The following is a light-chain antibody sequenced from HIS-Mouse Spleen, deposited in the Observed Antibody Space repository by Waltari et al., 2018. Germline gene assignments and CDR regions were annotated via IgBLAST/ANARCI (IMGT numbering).Light chain of an antibody. J-gene: IGKJ3*01. CDR3: QQYGSSIFT. CDR2: GAS. CDR1: QSVSSSY. Sequence: EIVLTQSPGTLSLSPGERATLSCRASQSVSSSYLAWYQQKPGQAPSLLIYGASSRATGIPDRFSGSGSGTDFTLTISRLEPEDFAVYYCQQYGSSIFTFGPGTKVDIK. V-gene: IGKV3-20*01.